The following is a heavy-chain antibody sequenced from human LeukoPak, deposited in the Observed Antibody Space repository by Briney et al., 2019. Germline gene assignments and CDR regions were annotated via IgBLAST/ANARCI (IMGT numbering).Heavy chain of an antibody. CDR3: ARDKTYYYGSGSTIDY. J-gene: IGHJ4*02. CDR1: GYTFTSYG. V-gene: IGHV1-18*01. D-gene: IGHD3-10*01. CDR2: ISAYNGNT. Sequence: ASVKVSCKASGYTFTSYGISWVRQAPGQGLEWMGWISAYNGNTNYAQKLQGRVTMTTDTSTSTAYMELRSLGSDDTAVYYCARDKTYYYGSGSTIDYWGQGTLVTVSS.